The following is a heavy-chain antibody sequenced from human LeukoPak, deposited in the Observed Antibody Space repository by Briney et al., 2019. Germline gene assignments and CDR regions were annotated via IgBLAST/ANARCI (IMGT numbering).Heavy chain of an antibody. D-gene: IGHD2-15*01. V-gene: IGHV1-69*13. Sequence: SVKVSCKASGGTFSSYAISWVRQAPGQGLEWMGGIIPIFGTANYAQKFQGRVTITADESTSTAYMELSSLRSEDTAVYYCARDLVAATTTTINGRYYYYMDVWGKGTTVTVSS. CDR3: ARDLVAATTTTINGRYYYYMDV. J-gene: IGHJ6*03. CDR1: GGTFSSYA. CDR2: IIPIFGTA.